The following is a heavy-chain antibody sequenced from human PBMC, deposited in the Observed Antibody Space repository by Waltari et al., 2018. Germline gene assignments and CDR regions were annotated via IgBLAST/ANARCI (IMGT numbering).Heavy chain of an antibody. CDR2: INHCGST. J-gene: IGHJ6*03. CDR3: AGGTARYPRFGYYYYMDV. V-gene: IGHV4-34*01. D-gene: IGHD3-10*01. CDR1: GGSFSGYY. Sequence: QVQLQQWGAGLLKPSETLSLTCAVYGGSFSGYYWSWIRQPPGKGLEWIGGINHCGSTNYSPSLESRKTKSGYASQNQFSLKLSSATAADTAVYYWAGGTARYPRFGYYYYMDVWSKGTTVTVSS.